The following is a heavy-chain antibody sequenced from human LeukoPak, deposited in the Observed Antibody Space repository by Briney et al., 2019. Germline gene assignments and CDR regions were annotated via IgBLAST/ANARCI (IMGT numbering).Heavy chain of an antibody. J-gene: IGHJ3*02. V-gene: IGHV4-34*01. CDR3: ASPNCSGGSCYSGDDAFDI. D-gene: IGHD2-15*01. CDR2: INHSGST. CDR1: GGSFSGYY. Sequence: PSETLSLTCAVYGGSFSGYYWSWIRQPPGKGLEWIGEINHSGSTNYNPSLKSRVTISVDTSKNQFSLKLSSVTAADTAAYYCASPNCSGGSCYSGDDAFDIWGQGTMVTVSS.